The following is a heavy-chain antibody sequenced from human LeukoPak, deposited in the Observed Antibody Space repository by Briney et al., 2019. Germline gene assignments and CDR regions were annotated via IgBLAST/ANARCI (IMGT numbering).Heavy chain of an antibody. CDR2: IYHSGST. D-gene: IGHD3-22*01. Sequence: NTSETLSLTCAVSGGSISSSNWWSWVRQPPGKGLEWIGEIYHSGSTYYNPSLKSRVTVSVDTSKNQFSLKLSSVTAADTAVYYCARVDPGDDYYDSGGYYGSLDYWGQGTLVTVSS. CDR1: GGSISSSNW. V-gene: IGHV4-4*02. J-gene: IGHJ4*02. CDR3: ARVDPGDDYYDSGGYYGSLDY.